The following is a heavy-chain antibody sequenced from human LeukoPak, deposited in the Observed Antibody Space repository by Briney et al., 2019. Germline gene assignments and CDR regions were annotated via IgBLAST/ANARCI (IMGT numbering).Heavy chain of an antibody. CDR3: ARRGYYDTSGYLFDY. J-gene: IGHJ4*02. CDR1: GFIFSRYE. D-gene: IGHD3-22*01. V-gene: IGHV3-48*03. Sequence: QSGGSLRFSCVASGFIFSRYEMNGVRQAPGKGLEWVSYIDTSGSIVHYADSVKGRFTISRDNARDSLYLQMNSLRAEDTAVYYCARRGYYDTSGYLFDYWGQGTLVTVSS. CDR2: IDTSGSIV.